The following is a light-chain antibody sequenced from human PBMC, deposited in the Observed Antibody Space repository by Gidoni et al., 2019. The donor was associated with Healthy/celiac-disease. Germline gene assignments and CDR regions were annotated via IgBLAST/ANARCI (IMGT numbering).Light chain of an antibody. J-gene: IGKJ2*01. Sequence: EIVLTQSPGTLPLSPGERATLSCRARQSLSSSYLAWYQQKPGQAPRLRIYGASSRATGIPDRFSGSGSGTDFTLTISRLEPEDFAVYYCQQYGSSPPYTFGQGTKLEIK. CDR1: QSLSSSY. CDR2: GAS. V-gene: IGKV3-20*01. CDR3: QQYGSSPPYT.